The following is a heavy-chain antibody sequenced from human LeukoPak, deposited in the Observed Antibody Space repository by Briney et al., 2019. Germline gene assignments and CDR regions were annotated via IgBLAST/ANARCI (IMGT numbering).Heavy chain of an antibody. D-gene: IGHD3-10*01. J-gene: IGHJ4*02. V-gene: IGHV3-23*01. Sequence: PGRSLRLSCAASGFTFSSYGMHWVRQAPGKGLEWVSAISGSGGSTYYADSVKGRFTISRDNSKNTLYLQMNSLRAEDTAVYYCAKAEVRGVIPYYFDYWGQGTLVTVSS. CDR3: AKAEVRGVIPYYFDY. CDR1: GFTFSSYG. CDR2: ISGSGGST.